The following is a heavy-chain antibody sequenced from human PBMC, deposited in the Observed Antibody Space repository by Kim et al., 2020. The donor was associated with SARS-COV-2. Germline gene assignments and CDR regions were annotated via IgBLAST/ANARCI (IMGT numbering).Heavy chain of an antibody. CDR3: ARLVIAAAGRPFDY. J-gene: IGHJ4*02. CDR2: INPNSGGT. Sequence: ASVKVSCKASGYTFTGYYMHWVRQAPGQGLEWMGRINPNSGGTNYAQKFQGRVTMTRDTSISTAYMELSRLRSDDTAVYYCARLVIAAAGRPFDYWGQGTLVTVSS. V-gene: IGHV1-2*06. D-gene: IGHD6-13*01. CDR1: GYTFTGYY.